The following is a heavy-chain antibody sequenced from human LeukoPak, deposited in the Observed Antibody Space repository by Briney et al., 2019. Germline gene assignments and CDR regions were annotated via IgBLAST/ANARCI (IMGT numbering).Heavy chain of an antibody. J-gene: IGHJ5*02. Sequence: SETLSLTCTVSGASISSSTDYWGWIRQPPGKGLEWIANTYYSGGTYYNPSLKSRVTISVDTSKNQFSLKLSSVTAADTAVYYCAGLIRPGWFDPWGQGTLVTVSS. V-gene: IGHV4-39*01. CDR2: TYYSGGT. D-gene: IGHD1-14*01. CDR3: AGLIRPGWFDP. CDR1: GASISSSTDY.